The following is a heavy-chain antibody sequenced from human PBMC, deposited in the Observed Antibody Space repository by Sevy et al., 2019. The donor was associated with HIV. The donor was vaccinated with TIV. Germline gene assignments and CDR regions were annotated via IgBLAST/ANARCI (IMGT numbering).Heavy chain of an antibody. CDR2: IWYDGSNK. CDR1: GFTFSSYG. CDR3: ATSDYYGSGSYYYYYYMDV. J-gene: IGHJ6*03. D-gene: IGHD3-10*01. V-gene: IGHV3-33*01. Sequence: GGSLRLSCAASGFTFSSYGMHWVRQAPGKGPEWVAVIWYDGSNKYYADSVKGRFTISRDNSKNTLYLQMNSLRAEDTAVYYCATSDYYGSGSYYYYYYMDVWGKGTTVTVSS.